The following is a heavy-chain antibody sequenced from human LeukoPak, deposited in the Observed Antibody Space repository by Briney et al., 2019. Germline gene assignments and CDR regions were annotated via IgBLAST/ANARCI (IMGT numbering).Heavy chain of an antibody. J-gene: IGHJ6*03. Sequence: GASVKVSCKASGGTFSSYSITWVRQAPGQGLEWMGGIIPFFNTTNYAQQFQGRVTITTDESTSTAHMELSSLRFEDTAMYYCARVDLYLYYLDVWGKGTTVTVSS. CDR3: ARVDLYLYYLDV. V-gene: IGHV1-69*05. D-gene: IGHD2-2*02. CDR1: GGTFSSYS. CDR2: IIPFFNTT.